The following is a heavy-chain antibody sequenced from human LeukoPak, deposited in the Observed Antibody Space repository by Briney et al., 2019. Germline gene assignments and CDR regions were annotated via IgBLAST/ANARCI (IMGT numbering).Heavy chain of an antibody. D-gene: IGHD6-19*01. V-gene: IGHV4-39*07. CDR3: ARSIAEADFRFDP. CDR2: IYYSGST. CDR1: GGSISSSSYY. J-gene: IGHJ5*02. Sequence: SETLSLTCTVSGGSISSSSYYWGWIRQPPGKGLEWIGSIYYSGSTYYNPSLKSRVTISVDTSKSQFSLKLSSVTAADTAVYYCARSIAEADFRFDPWGQGTLVTVSS.